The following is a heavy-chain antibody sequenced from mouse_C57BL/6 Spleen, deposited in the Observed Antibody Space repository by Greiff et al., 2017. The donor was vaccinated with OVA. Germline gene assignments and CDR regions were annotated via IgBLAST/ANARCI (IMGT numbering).Heavy chain of an antibody. CDR3: AKTLYLASFAY. V-gene: IGHV2-4*01. Sequence: QVQLQQSGPGLVQPSQSLSITCTVSGFSLTSYGVHWVRQPPGKGLEWLGVICSGGSTDYNAAFISRLSISKDNSKSQVFLKMNSLQADDTAIYYCAKTLYLASFAYWGQGTLVTVSA. D-gene: IGHD5-5*01. CDR2: ICSGGST. J-gene: IGHJ3*01. CDR1: GFSLTSYG.